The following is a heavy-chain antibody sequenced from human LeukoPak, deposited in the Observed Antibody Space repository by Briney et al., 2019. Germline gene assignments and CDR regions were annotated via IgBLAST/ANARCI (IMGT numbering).Heavy chain of an antibody. V-gene: IGHV5-51*01. CDR1: GYSFTSYW. D-gene: IGHD2-2*02. Sequence: GESLKISCKGSGYSFTSYWIGWVRQMPGKGLEWMGIIYPGDSDTRYSPSFQGQVTISADKSISTAYLQWSSLKASDTAMYYCVRLMAATDCSSTSCYRDAFDIWGQGTMVTVSS. CDR3: VRLMAATDCSSTSCYRDAFDI. CDR2: IYPGDSDT. J-gene: IGHJ3*02.